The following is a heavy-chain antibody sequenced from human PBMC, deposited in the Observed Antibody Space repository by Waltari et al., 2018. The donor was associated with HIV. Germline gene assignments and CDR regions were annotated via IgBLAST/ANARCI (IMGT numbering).Heavy chain of an antibody. CDR2: TIPIYSIA. CDR3: ARGVRNGGDPRMFLHLDYNYHGMDV. V-gene: IGHV1-69*12. J-gene: IGHJ6*02. CDR1: GGTFSSFG. D-gene: IGHD2-21*02. Sequence: QVQLVQSGAEVKKPGSSVKVSCKASGGTFSSFGVRWVRLAPGQWLEWVGGTIPIYSIANYAPKFQGRVTITADESTSTAYMELSNLRSEDTAVYYCARGVRNGGDPRMFLHLDYNYHGMDVWGLGTTVTVSS.